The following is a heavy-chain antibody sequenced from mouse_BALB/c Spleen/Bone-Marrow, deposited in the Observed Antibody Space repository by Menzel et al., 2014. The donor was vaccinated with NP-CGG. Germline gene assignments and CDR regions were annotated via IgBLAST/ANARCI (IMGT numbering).Heavy chain of an antibody. CDR2: IDPSSGYS. Sequence: QVQLQQSGAELARPGASVKMSCKASGYTFTSYTMHWIKQRPGQGLEWIGYIDPSSGYSNYNQKFKDKATLTADISSSTAYMQLSSLTSEDSAVYYCAPYDGYYIWYFDVWGAGTTVTVSS. D-gene: IGHD2-3*01. V-gene: IGHV1-4*01. CDR1: GYTFTSYT. J-gene: IGHJ1*01. CDR3: APYDGYYIWYFDV.